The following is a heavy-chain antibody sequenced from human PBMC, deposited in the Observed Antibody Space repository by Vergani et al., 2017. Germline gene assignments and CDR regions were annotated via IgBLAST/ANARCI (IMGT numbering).Heavy chain of an antibody. Sequence: EVQPLESGGGLVQPGGSLRLSCAASGFTFSSYAMSLVRQAPGKGLEWVSAISGSGGSTYYADSVKGRFTISSDNSKNTLYLQMNSLRAEDTAVYYCAEEITMIVATTMYYFDYWGQGTLVTVSS. CDR3: AEEITMIVATTMYYFDY. CDR1: GFTFSSYA. V-gene: IGHV3-23*01. J-gene: IGHJ4*02. CDR2: ISGSGGST. D-gene: IGHD3-22*01.